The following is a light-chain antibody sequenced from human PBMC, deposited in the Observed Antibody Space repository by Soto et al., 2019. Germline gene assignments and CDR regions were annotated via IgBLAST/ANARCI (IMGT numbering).Light chain of an antibody. J-gene: IGKJ2*01. CDR2: GAS. Sequence: EIVMTQSPATLSVSPGEGATLSCRASQSVRSNLAWYRQKPGQAPSLLIHGASTRASGIPAKFSASGSGTEFALTISSLQSEDFAVYYCQQYNNWPYTFGQGTRLEIK. CDR3: QQYNNWPYT. CDR1: QSVRSN. V-gene: IGKV3-15*01.